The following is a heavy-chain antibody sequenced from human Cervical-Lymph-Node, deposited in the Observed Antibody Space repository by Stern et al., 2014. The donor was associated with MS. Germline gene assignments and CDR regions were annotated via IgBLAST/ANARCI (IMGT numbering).Heavy chain of an antibody. J-gene: IGHJ4*02. Sequence: VQLVGSGSEVKKPGSSVKVSCKPSGDTFSNYALSWVRQAPGQGLEWVGGIIPFYGATRYGRKFQGRVTITPEESTGTAFMELTNLTSDDTAIYYCALRRSYYVFWGQGTLITVSS. CDR1: GDTFSNYA. V-gene: IGHV1-69*01. D-gene: IGHD4-11*01. CDR2: IIPFYGAT. CDR3: ALRRSYYVF.